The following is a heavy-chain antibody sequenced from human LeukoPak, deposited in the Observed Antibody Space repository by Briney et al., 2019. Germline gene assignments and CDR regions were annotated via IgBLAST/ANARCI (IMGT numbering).Heavy chain of an antibody. CDR1: GYTFTSYG. J-gene: IGHJ6*04. D-gene: IGHD6-19*01. CDR3: ARNSSDWYGSMDV. V-gene: IGHV1-18*01. Sequence: ASVTVSCKASGYTFTSYGISWVRQAPGQGLEWMGWISTYNGYANYAQKLQGRVTMTTETSTSTAYMELRSLRSDDTAVYYCARNSSDWYGSMDVWGKGTTVTVSS. CDR2: ISTYNGYA.